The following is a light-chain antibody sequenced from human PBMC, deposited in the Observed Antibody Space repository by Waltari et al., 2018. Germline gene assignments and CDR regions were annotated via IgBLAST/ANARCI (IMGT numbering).Light chain of an antibody. V-gene: IGKV1-5*01. CDR3: QQYNNWA. CDR2: DAS. Sequence: DIQMTQSPSTLSASVGDRVTIPCRASQSISRLLAWYQQAPGKAPKLLIYDASSLQSGVPSRFSGSGSGTEFTLTISSLQPDDFVTYYCQQYNNWAFGQGTKVEIK. J-gene: IGKJ1*01. CDR1: QSISRL.